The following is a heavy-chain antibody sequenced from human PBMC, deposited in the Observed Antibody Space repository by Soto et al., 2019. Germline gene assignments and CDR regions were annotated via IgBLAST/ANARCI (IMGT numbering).Heavy chain of an antibody. CDR3: ARVFNGRWFDP. Sequence: QVQLVQSGAEVKKPGSSVKVSCTASGGPFSSYAINWVRQAPGQGLEWMGVITPMFGAPHYAQNFKGRITITADKSTNTAYMELSSLTSGDTSVYFCARVFNGRWFDPWCQGTLVTVSS. CDR2: ITPMFGAP. V-gene: IGHV1-69*06. CDR1: GGPFSSYA. D-gene: IGHD3-10*02. J-gene: IGHJ5*02.